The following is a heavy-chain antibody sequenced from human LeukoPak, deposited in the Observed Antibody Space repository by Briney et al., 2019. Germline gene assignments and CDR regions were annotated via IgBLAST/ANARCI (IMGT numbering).Heavy chain of an antibody. J-gene: IGHJ4*02. CDR2: MSPNSGDT. CDR3: ARGPPNWGYGY. Sequence: ASVKVSCKASGYTFTSYDFNWVRQATGQRPEWMGWMSPNSGDTGYAQKFQDRVTMTRNTSISTAYMELSSLRSDDTAVYYCARGPPNWGYGYWGPGTLVTVSS. D-gene: IGHD7-27*01. CDR1: GYTFTSYD. V-gene: IGHV1-8*01.